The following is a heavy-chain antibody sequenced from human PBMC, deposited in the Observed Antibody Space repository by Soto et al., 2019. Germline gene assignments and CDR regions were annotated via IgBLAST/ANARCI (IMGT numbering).Heavy chain of an antibody. CDR1: GGSISSGGYY. D-gene: IGHD6-6*01. CDR2: IYYSGST. Sequence: SETLSLTCTVSGGSISSGGYYWSWIRQHPGKGLEWIGYIYYSGSTYYNPSLKSRVTISVGTSKNQFSLKLSSVTAADTAVYYCARDRASDSSSSPNWFDPWGQGTLVTVSS. V-gene: IGHV4-31*03. J-gene: IGHJ5*02. CDR3: ARDRASDSSSSPNWFDP.